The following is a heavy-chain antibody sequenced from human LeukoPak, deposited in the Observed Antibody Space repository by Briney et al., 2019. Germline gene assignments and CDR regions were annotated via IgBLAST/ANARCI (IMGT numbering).Heavy chain of an antibody. V-gene: IGHV4-34*01. CDR1: VGSFCGYY. D-gene: IGHD5-24*01. J-gene: IGHJ6*03. CDR2: INHSGST. Sequence: SEALSLTCAVYVGSFCGYYWSWLRQPPGKGRGWIGEINHSGSTNYNTSLKSRVTISVDPSKNQLSLKLSSVTAADTAVYYCARVRRWLQLWNRQHDYYRDVWGKGTTVPVSS. CDR3: ARVRRWLQLWNRQHDYYRDV.